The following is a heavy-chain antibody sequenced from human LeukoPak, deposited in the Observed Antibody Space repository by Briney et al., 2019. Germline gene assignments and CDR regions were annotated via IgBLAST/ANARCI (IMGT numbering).Heavy chain of an antibody. V-gene: IGHV2-5*02. CDR3: AHRQGGEWFDP. D-gene: IGHD3-16*01. Sequence: SGPTLLKPTQPLTLTCTFSGFSLSTSGVGVGWIRQPPGKALEWLALIYWDDDKRYSPSLKSRLTITKDTSKNQVVLTMTNMDPVDTATYYCAHRQGGEWFDPWGQGTLVTVSS. CDR2: IYWDDDK. J-gene: IGHJ5*02. CDR1: GFSLSTSGVG.